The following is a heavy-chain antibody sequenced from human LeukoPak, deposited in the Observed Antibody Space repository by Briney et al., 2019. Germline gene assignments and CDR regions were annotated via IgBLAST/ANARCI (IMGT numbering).Heavy chain of an antibody. CDR1: GFTVSSNY. V-gene: IGHV3-66*01. J-gene: IGHJ4*02. CDR2: IYSGGST. CDR3: ARAEMATITEGAFDY. Sequence: GGSLRLSCAAPGFTVSSNYMSWVRQAPGKGLEWVSVIYSGGSTYYADSVKGRFTISRDNSKNTLYLQMNSLRAEDTAVYYCARAEMATITEGAFDYWGQGTLVTVSS. D-gene: IGHD5-24*01.